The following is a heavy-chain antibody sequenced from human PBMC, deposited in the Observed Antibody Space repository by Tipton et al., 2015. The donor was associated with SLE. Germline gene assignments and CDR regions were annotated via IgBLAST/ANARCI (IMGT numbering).Heavy chain of an antibody. CDR2: LSYDGSNK. J-gene: IGHJ4*02. V-gene: IGHV3-30*03. CDR1: GFTFSRYW. Sequence: RSLRLSCGASGFTFSRYWLTWVRPAPGRGLEWVAVLSYDGSNKYYADSVKGRFTISRDNSKNTLYLRMNSLRAEDTAVYYCARGIDSSGYHPYFDYWGQGTLVTVSS. D-gene: IGHD3-22*01. CDR3: ARGIDSSGYHPYFDY.